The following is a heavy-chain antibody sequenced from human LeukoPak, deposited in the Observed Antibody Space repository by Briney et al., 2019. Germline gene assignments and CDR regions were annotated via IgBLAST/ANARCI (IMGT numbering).Heavy chain of an antibody. CDR2: IHPGDSDT. D-gene: IGHD3-22*01. CDR1: GYSFTSYW. J-gene: IGHJ3*02. V-gene: IGHV5-51*01. Sequence: GESLKISCKGSGYSFTSYWIGWVRQMPGKGLEWMGIIHPGDSDTRYSPSFQGQVTISADKSISTAYLQWSSLKASDTAIYYCARRDYDSSNGAFDIWGQGQWSPSLQ. CDR3: ARRDYDSSNGAFDI.